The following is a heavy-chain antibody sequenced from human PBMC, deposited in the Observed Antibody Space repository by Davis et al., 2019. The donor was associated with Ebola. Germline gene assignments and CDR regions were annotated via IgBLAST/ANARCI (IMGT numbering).Heavy chain of an antibody. V-gene: IGHV4-59*01. J-gene: IGHJ6*03. CDR1: GGSISSYY. CDR2: IYYSGST. CDR3: AREKVGYYYMDV. Sequence: PSETLSLTCTVSGGSISSYYWSWIRQPPGKGLEWIGYIYYSGSTNYNPSLKSRVTISVDTSKNQFSLKLSSVTAADTAVYYCAREKVGYYYMDVWGKGTSVTVSS.